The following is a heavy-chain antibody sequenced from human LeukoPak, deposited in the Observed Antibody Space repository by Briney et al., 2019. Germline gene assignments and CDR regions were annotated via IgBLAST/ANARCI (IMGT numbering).Heavy chain of an antibody. V-gene: IGHV4-59*01. CDR1: GGSLSTYY. J-gene: IGHJ4*02. D-gene: IGHD6-13*01. CDR3: ASSGGYSSSWSL. Sequence: SETLSLTCTVSGGSLSTYYWNWIRQPPGTGLEWIGYIYYSGSTNYNPSLKSRVTISVDTSKNQFSLKLSSVTAADTAVYYCASSGGYSSSWSLWGQGTLVTVSS. CDR2: IYYSGST.